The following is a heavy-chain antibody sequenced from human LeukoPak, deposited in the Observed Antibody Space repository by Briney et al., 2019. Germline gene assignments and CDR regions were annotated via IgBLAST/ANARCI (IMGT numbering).Heavy chain of an antibody. J-gene: IGHJ6*02. V-gene: IGHV4-39*01. CDR3: ARIVVVPAAIQALYYCYGMDV. CDR1: GGSISSSSYY. Sequence: SETLSLTCTVSGGSISSSSYYWGWIRQPPGKGLEWIGSIYYSGSTYYNLSLKSRVTISVDTSKNQFSLKLSSVTAADTAVYYGARIVVVPAAIQALYYCYGMDVWGQGTTVTVSS. D-gene: IGHD2-2*02. CDR2: IYYSGST.